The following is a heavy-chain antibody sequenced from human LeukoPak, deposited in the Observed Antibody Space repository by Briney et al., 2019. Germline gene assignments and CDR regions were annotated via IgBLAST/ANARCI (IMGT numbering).Heavy chain of an antibody. CDR1: GYTFTSYY. CDR3: ARGKESIAARPVAFDI. D-gene: IGHD6-6*01. CDR2: INPSGGST. V-gene: IGHV1-46*01. J-gene: IGHJ3*02. Sequence: ASVKVSCKASGYTFTSYYMHWVRQAPGQGLEWMGIINPSGGSTSYAQKFQGRVTMTRDMSTSTVYMELSSLRSEDTAVYYCARGKESIAARPVAFDIWGQGTMVTVSS.